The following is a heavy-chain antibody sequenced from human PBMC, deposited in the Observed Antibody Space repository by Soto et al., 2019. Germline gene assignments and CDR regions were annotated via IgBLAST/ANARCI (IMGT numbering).Heavy chain of an antibody. CDR3: ASDRSHSRTPHDVSPLDY. CDR1: GGTFSSYA. CDR2: IIPIFGTA. J-gene: IGHJ4*02. V-gene: IGHV1-69*13. Sequence: SVKVSCKSSGGTFSSYAISWVRQAPGQGLEWMGGIIPIFGTANYAQKFQGRVTITADESTSTAYMELSSLRSEDTAVYYCASDRSHSRTPHDVSPLDYWAQGTLVTVSS. D-gene: IGHD2-15*01.